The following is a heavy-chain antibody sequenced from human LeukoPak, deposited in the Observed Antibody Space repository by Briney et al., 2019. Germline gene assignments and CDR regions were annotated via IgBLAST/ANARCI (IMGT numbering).Heavy chain of an antibody. CDR3: ARSHSSSWYYFDY. J-gene: IGHJ4*02. V-gene: IGHV4-59*01. CDR1: GGSISSYY. D-gene: IGHD6-13*01. CDR2: IYYSGST. Sequence: SETLSLTCTVSGGSISSYYWSWIRQPPGKGLEWIGYIYYSGSTNYNPSLKSRVTISVDTSKNQFSLKLSSVTAADTAVYYCARSHSSSWYYFDYWGQGTLVTVSS.